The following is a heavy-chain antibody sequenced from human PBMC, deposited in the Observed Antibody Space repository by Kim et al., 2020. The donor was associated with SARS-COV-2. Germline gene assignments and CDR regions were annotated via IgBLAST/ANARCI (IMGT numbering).Heavy chain of an antibody. D-gene: IGHD5-12*01. V-gene: IGHV4-39*02. Sequence: SETLSLSCTVSGGSINNSSYYWGWIRQPPGKGLEWIGSVYYSGTTYYTPSPKSRVTISVHTSNNHFSLRRSSVTAADTAVYYCARLRSGVGWFDPWGQGTLVTVSS. CDR2: VYYSGTT. CDR1: GGSINNSSYY. J-gene: IGHJ5*02. CDR3: ARLRSGVGWFDP.